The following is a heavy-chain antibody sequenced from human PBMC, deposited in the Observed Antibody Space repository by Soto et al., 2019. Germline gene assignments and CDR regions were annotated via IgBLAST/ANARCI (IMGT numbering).Heavy chain of an antibody. CDR1: GFTFSSYA. Sequence: GALRLSCAASGFTFSSYAMHWVRQAPGKGLEWVAVISYDGSNKYYADSVKGRFTISRDNSKNTLYLQMNSLRAEDTAVYYCARERASGSSNYYYYGMDVWGQGTTVTVSS. CDR3: ARERASGSSNYYYYGMDV. CDR2: ISYDGSNK. D-gene: IGHD1-26*01. V-gene: IGHV3-30-3*01. J-gene: IGHJ6*02.